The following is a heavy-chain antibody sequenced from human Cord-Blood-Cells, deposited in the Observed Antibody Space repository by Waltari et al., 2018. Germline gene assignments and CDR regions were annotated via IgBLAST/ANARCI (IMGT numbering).Heavy chain of an antibody. CDR2: INHSGST. CDR1: DYY. D-gene: IGHD6-13*01. Sequence: DYYWSWIRQPPGKGLEWIGEINHSGSTNYNPSLKSRVTISVDTSKNQFSLKLSSVTAADTAVYYCARDERQLVRGGDYYYYGMAVWGQGTTVTVSS. CDR3: ARDERQLVRGGDYYYYGMAV. J-gene: IGHJ6*02. V-gene: IGHV4-34*01.